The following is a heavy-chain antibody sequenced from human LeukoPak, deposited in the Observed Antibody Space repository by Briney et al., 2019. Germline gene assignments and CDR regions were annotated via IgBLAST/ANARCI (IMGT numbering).Heavy chain of an antibody. CDR1: GGSISRYY. V-gene: IGHV4-59*01. CDR3: ARGRVSSSTWYSTYYYYFYMDV. Sequence: SETLSLTCTVSGGSISRYYWSWIRQPPGKGLEWIGYVDHTGSTKFNPSLNGRVSISRDTSKNLFSLRLRSVTAADTAVYFCARGRVSSSTWYSTYYYYFYMDVWGKGTTVTVSS. J-gene: IGHJ6*03. D-gene: IGHD4-11*01. CDR2: VDHTGST.